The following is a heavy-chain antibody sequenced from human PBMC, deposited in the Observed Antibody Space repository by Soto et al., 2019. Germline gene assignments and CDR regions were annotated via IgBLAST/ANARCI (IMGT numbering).Heavy chain of an antibody. CDR3: ARGKHYFDY. V-gene: IGHV4-61*01. CDR2: IYYSGST. CDR1: GGSVSSGSSS. J-gene: IGHJ4*02. Sequence: PSETLSLTCAVSGGSVSSGSSSWSWIRQPPGKGLEWIGYIYYSGSTNYNPSLKSRVTISVDTSKNQFSLKLSSVTAADTAVYYCARGKHYFDYWGEGTLVTVSS.